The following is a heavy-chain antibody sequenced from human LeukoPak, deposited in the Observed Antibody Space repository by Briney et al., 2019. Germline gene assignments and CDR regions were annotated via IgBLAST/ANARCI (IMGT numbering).Heavy chain of an antibody. CDR2: INHSGST. CDR1: AGCFGGEY. D-gene: IGHD6-6*01. J-gene: IGHJ5*02. V-gene: IGHV4-34*01. Sequence: SETLSLTFGGCAGCFGGEYWRGIREPPGKGLEXXXEINHSGSTNYNPSLKSRVTISVDTSKNQFSLKLSSVTAADTAVYYCARGRVAARRNWFDPWGQGTLVTVSS. CDR3: ARGRVAARRNWFDP.